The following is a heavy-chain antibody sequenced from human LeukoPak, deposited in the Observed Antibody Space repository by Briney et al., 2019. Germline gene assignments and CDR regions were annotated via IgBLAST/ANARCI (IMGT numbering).Heavy chain of an antibody. D-gene: IGHD5-12*01. J-gene: IGHJ5*02. CDR1: GFTFSSYS. CDR2: ISSSSSYI. V-gene: IGHV3-21*01. Sequence: PGGSLSLSCAASGFTFSSYSMNWVRQAPAKGLEWVSSISSSSSYIYYADSVKGRFTISRDNAKNSLYLQMNSLRAEDTAVYYCARWATGNCFDPWGQGTLVTVSS. CDR3: ARWATGNCFDP.